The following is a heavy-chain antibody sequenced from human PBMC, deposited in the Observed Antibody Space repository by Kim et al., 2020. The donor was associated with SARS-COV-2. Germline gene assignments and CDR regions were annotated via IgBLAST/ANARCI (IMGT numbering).Heavy chain of an antibody. V-gene: IGHV2-5*02. CDR1: GFSLSGGGVG. CDR3: ARRITGYVVGMFGLDD. CDR2: IYWDDDK. Sequence: SGPTLVNPTHTLTLTCTFSGFSLSGGGVGVGWIRQPPGKALEWLALIYWDDDKRYSPSLKSRVTITKDTSKDQVVLTMTNMDPVDTATYYCARRITGYVVGMFGLDDWGQGTTVTVSS. J-gene: IGHJ6*02. D-gene: IGHD3-9*01.